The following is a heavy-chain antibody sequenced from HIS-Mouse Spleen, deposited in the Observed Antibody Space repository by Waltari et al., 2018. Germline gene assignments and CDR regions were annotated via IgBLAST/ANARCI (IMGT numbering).Heavy chain of an antibody. Sequence: EVQLVESGGGLVQPGGSLRLSWAASGFTCSSYWMHWVRQAPGKGLVWVSRINSDGSSTSYADSVKGRFTISRDNAKNTLYLQMNSLRAEDTAVYYCARDLELDAFDIWGQGTMVTVSS. CDR2: INSDGSST. V-gene: IGHV3-74*01. CDR3: ARDLELDAFDI. D-gene: IGHD1-1*01. J-gene: IGHJ3*02. CDR1: GFTCSSYW.